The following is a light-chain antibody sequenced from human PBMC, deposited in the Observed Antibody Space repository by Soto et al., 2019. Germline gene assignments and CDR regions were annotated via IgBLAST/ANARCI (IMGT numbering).Light chain of an antibody. Sequence: QSALTQPASVSGSPGQSITISCTGTNSDIGNYKYVSWYQQHPGKVPKLMIYEVSNRPSGVSNRFSGSKSGNTASLTISGLQAEDEADYYCSSYIGSESWVFSGGTKLTVL. CDR1: NSDIGNYKY. CDR3: SSYIGSESWV. CDR2: EVS. J-gene: IGLJ3*02. V-gene: IGLV2-14*01.